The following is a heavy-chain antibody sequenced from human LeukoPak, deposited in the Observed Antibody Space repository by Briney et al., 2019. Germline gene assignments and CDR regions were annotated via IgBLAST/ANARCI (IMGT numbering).Heavy chain of an antibody. J-gene: IGHJ4*02. Sequence: PSETLSLTCTVSGGSISSSSYYWGWIRQPPGKGLEWTGSIYYSGSTYYNPSLKSRVTISVDTSKNQFSLKLSSVTAADTAVYYCARPVGATGGYFDYWGQGTLVTVSS. V-gene: IGHV4-39*01. CDR3: ARPVGATGGYFDY. D-gene: IGHD1-26*01. CDR1: GGSISSSSYY. CDR2: IYYSGST.